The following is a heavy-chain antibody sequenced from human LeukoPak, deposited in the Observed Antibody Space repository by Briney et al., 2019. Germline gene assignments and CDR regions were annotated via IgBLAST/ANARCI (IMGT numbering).Heavy chain of an antibody. D-gene: IGHD1-7*01. Sequence: SGPTLVKPTQTLRLTCTFSGFSLSTSEVGVGWIRQPPGKALEWLTLIYWDDDKRYSSSLKSRLTITKDTSKNQVVLTMTNMDPVDTATYYCAHSRPGSTIFHYWGQGTLVTVSS. CDR2: IYWDDDK. J-gene: IGHJ4*02. V-gene: IGHV2-5*02. CDR3: AHSRPGSTIFHY. CDR1: GFSLSTSEVG.